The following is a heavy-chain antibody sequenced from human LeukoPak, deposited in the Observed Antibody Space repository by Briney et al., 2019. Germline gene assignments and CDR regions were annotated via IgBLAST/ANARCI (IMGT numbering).Heavy chain of an antibody. CDR3: ARVIAYYYDSSGGLDY. J-gene: IGHJ4*02. D-gene: IGHD3-22*01. CDR1: GGSISSSSYY. CDR2: IYYSGST. Sequence: SETLSLTCTVSGGSISSSSYYWGWIRQPPGKGLEWIGSIYYSGSTYYNPSLKSRVTISVDTSKNQFSLKLSSVTAADTAVYYCARVIAYYYDSSGGLDYWGQGTLVTVSS. V-gene: IGHV4-39*07.